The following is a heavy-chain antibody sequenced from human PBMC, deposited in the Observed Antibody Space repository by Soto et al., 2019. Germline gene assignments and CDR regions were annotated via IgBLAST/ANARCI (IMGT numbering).Heavy chain of an antibody. J-gene: IGHJ6*02. CDR1: GFAFSTYA. D-gene: IGHD6-13*01. Sequence: GGSLRLSCAATGFAFSTYAMTWVRQAPGKGLEWVSVISGSGGSSYYAASVKGRFTISRDNSKNTLFLQMNGLRAEDTAVYYCAKVTKRAAAGRYEYYKYGMDVWGQGTTVTVSS. CDR3: AKVTKRAAAGRYEYYKYGMDV. V-gene: IGHV3-23*01. CDR2: ISGSGGSS.